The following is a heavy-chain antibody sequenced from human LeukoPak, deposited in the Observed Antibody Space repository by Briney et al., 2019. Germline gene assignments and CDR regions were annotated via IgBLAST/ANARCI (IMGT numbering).Heavy chain of an antibody. J-gene: IGHJ4*02. Sequence: GGSLRLSCAASGFTFSTYPMHWVRQAPGKGLEWVAVISNDGSNKYYADSVKGRFTISRDNSKNTLYLQMNSLRAEDTAVYYCAKDLTMVRGVFDYWGQGTLVTVSS. D-gene: IGHD3-10*01. CDR2: ISNDGSNK. CDR1: GFTFSTYP. V-gene: IGHV3-30*04. CDR3: AKDLTMVRGVFDY.